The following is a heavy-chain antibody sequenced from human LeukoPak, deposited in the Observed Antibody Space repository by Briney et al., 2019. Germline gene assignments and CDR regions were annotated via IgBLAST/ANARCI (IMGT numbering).Heavy chain of an antibody. CDR1: GGSISSGSYY. CDR2: IYTSGST. V-gene: IGHV4-61*02. D-gene: IGHD4-17*01. Sequence: SQTLSLTCTVSGGSISSGSYYWSWIRQPAGKGLEWIGRIYTSGSTNYNPSPKRRVTTSVDTSKNQFSLKLSSVTAADTAVYYCAREPGYGDYPFDYWGQGTLVTVSS. J-gene: IGHJ4*02. CDR3: AREPGYGDYPFDY.